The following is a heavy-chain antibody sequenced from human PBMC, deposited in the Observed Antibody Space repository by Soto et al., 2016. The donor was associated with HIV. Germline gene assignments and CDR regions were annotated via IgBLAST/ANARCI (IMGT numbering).Heavy chain of an antibody. Sequence: EVQLVESGGDLVQPGRSLRLSCEISGFALSSFWMAWVRQGPGKGLEWVANINQEGSEKNYVDSVKGRFSISRDNAKNSFYLEMNDLRVEDTAVYYCARDRVTIDALRFWGQGTTVIVSS. CDR2: INQEGSEK. CDR3: ARDRVTIDALRF. J-gene: IGHJ3*01. CDR1: GFALSSFW. V-gene: IGHV3-7*04. D-gene: IGHD3-3*01.